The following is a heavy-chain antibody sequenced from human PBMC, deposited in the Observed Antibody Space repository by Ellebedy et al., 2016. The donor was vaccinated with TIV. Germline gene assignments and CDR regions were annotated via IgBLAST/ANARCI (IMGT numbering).Heavy chain of an antibody. V-gene: IGHV3-7*03. CDR3: AKEGGPGIAAAGTYY. CDR2: IKQDGSEE. Sequence: PGGSLRLSCTDSGFTVSSYWMQWVRQAPGKGLEWVANIKQDGSEEYYLDSVKGRFTISRDNSKNTLYLQMNSLRAEDTAVYYCAKEGGPGIAAAGTYYWGQGTLVTVSS. CDR1: GFTVSSYW. D-gene: IGHD6-13*01. J-gene: IGHJ4*02.